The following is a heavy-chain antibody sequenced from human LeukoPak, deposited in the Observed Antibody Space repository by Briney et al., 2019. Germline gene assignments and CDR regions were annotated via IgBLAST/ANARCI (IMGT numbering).Heavy chain of an antibody. Sequence: ASVTVSCKASGYTFTSYYMHWVRQAPGQGLEWTGIINPSGGSTSYAQKFQGRVTMTRDTSTSTVYMELSSLRSEDTAVYYCARDPPIGRKGENWFDPWGQGTLVTVSS. J-gene: IGHJ5*02. CDR2: INPSGGST. V-gene: IGHV1-46*01. D-gene: IGHD3-16*01. CDR3: ARDPPIGRKGENWFDP. CDR1: GYTFTSYY.